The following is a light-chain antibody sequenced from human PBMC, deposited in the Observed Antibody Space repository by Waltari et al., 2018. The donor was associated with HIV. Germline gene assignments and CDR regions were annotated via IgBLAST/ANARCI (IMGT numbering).Light chain of an antibody. CDR2: ENS. V-gene: IGLV1-51*01. CDR3: GTWDSSLSAVV. J-gene: IGLJ1*01. CDR1: TSTIGTNY. Sequence: QSVLTQPPSVSAAPGQKVTISCSGSTSTIGTNYVSWYQRLQGTAPKLLIYENSERPAGIPDRFSGSKSGTSATLGITGLQTGDEADYCCGTWDSSLSAVVFGTGTKVTVL.